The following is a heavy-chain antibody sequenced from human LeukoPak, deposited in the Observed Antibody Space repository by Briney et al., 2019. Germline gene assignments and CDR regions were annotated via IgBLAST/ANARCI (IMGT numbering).Heavy chain of an antibody. Sequence: GGSQRLSCAASGFTFSSYEMNWVRQAPGKGLEWASYISSSGSTIYYADSVKGRFTISRDNAKNSLYLQMNSLRAEDTAVYYCARNKESSGYYFDYWGQGTLVTVSS. CDR3: ARNKESSGYYFDY. V-gene: IGHV3-48*03. D-gene: IGHD3-22*01. CDR2: ISSSGSTI. J-gene: IGHJ4*02. CDR1: GFTFSSYE.